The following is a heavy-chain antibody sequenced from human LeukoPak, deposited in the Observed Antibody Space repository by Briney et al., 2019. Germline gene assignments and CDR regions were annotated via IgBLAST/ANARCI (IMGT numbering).Heavy chain of an antibody. D-gene: IGHD5-18*01. V-gene: IGHV1-24*01. Sequence: ASVKVSCKVSGYTLTELSMHWVRQAPGKGLEWIGGFDPEDGETIYAQKFQGRVTMTEDTSTDTAYMELSSLRSEDTAVYYCARDLSFGYSYGQPIVRWGQGTLVTVSS. J-gene: IGHJ4*02. CDR3: ARDLSFGYSYGQPIVR. CDR1: GYTLTELS. CDR2: FDPEDGET.